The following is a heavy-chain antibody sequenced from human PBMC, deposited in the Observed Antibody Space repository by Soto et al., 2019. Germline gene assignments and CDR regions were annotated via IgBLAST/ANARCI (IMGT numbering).Heavy chain of an antibody. CDR2: ISYDGSNK. CDR3: ARDGGRDGYNRGSFDY. CDR1: GFTFSSYA. J-gene: IGHJ4*02. V-gene: IGHV3-30-3*01. Sequence: GGSLRLSCAASGFTFSSYAMHWVRQAPGKGLEWVAVISYDGSNKYYADSVKGRFTISRGNSKNTLYLQMNSLRAEDTVVYYCARDGGRDGYNRGSFDYWGQGTLVTVSS. D-gene: IGHD5-12*01.